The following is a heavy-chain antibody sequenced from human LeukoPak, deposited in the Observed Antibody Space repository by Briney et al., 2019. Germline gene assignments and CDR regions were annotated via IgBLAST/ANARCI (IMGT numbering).Heavy chain of an antibody. Sequence: GGSLRLSCAASGFTFSRYWMHWVRQAPGKGLVWVSRITGDGSGANYADSVKGRFTISRDNAKNTLYLQMNSLRAEDTAVYYCARFAVTTAGDYWGQGTLVTVSS. CDR2: ITGDGSGA. D-gene: IGHD1-1*01. CDR1: GFTFSRYW. J-gene: IGHJ4*02. V-gene: IGHV3-74*01. CDR3: ARFAVTTAGDY.